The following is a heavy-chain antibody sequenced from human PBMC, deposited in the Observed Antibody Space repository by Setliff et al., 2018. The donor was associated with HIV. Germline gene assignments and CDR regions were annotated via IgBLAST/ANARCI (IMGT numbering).Heavy chain of an antibody. D-gene: IGHD6-19*01. J-gene: IGHJ4*02. V-gene: IGHV1-46*01. Sequence: GASVQVSCQASGYSFASHSLHWVRQAPGQGLEWVGIIKPSGGSTSDAQKFQCRVTMTRDTSTSTVYMELGSLRSEDTAVYYCARDPNRIAVAGTFDYWGQGTLVTGSS. CDR2: IKPSGGST. CDR3: ARDPNRIAVAGTFDY. CDR1: GYSFASHS.